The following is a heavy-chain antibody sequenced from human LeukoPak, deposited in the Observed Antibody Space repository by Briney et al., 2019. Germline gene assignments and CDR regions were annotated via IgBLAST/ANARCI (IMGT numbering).Heavy chain of an antibody. D-gene: IGHD3-10*01. CDR3: ARRTGSGSYYADF. J-gene: IGHJ4*02. CDR1: GYSISSGYY. V-gene: IGHV4-38-2*01. CDR2: IYHSGST. Sequence: ASETLSLTCAVSGYSISSGYYWGWIRQPPGKGLEWIGSIYHSGSTYYSPSLKSRVTISVDTSKNQFSLKVTSVTAADTAVYYCARRTGSGSYYADFWGQGTVVTVSP.